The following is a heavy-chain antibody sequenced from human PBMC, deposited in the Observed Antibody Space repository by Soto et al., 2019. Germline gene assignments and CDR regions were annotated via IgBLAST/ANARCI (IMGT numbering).Heavy chain of an antibody. D-gene: IGHD2-15*01. CDR2: MNANSGNT. CDR1: VYTFTSSD. CDR3: ARVVVADSYDAFEI. Sequence: QVQLVQSGAEVKKPGASVKFSCKATVYTFTSSDINWVRQASGQVLEWMGWMNANSGNTGYAQKFQGRVTMTRTTSISTAYMELFSLRSEDTAVYYCARVVVADSYDAFEIWGQGTMVTVSS. J-gene: IGHJ3*02. V-gene: IGHV1-8*01.